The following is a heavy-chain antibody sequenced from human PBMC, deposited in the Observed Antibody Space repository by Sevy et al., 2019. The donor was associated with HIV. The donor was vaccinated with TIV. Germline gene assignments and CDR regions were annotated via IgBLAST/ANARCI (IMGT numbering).Heavy chain of an antibody. J-gene: IGHJ5*02. D-gene: IGHD3-22*01. V-gene: IGHV3-30*18. CDR2: VSSDGTTR. CDR3: AKEGYYYDSRSSDWCDP. CDR1: GFNFSPYA. Sequence: GGALRLSCAASGFNFSPYAMHWVRQGPGKGLEWVATVSSDGTTRSYVDSIKGRFILSRDNSKNTLYLQMNNLTPEDTAVYYCAKEGYYYDSRSSDWCDPWGPGALVTVSS.